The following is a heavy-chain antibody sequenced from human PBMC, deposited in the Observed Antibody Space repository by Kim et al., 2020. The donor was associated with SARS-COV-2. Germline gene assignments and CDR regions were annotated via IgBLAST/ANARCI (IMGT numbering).Heavy chain of an antibody. CDR3: ANRYSGNCHCDY. J-gene: IGHJ4*02. Sequence: GGSLRLSCAGSGFTFSSYAMNWVRQAPGKGLEWVAVFSGSGGTTYHADSVKGRFTISRDNSRNTVYLQMNSLRVEDTAIYYCANRYSGNCHCDYWGQGT. CDR1: GFTFSSYA. D-gene: IGHD1-26*01. CDR2: FSGSGGTT. V-gene: IGHV3-23*01.